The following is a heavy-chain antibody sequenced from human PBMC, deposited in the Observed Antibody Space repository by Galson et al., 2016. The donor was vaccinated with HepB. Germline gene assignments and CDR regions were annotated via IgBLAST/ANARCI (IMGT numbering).Heavy chain of an antibody. Sequence: TLSLTCGVSGGSIRSGDYSWSWIRQPPGKGLELIGYIHHRGRTYYNPSLKSRVTISVDTSKNQFPLKLSSATAADTAMYFWARVKDYDVLTGYGGWFDTWGQGTLVTVSS. J-gene: IGHJ5*02. V-gene: IGHV4-30-2*01. CDR3: ARVKDYDVLTGYGGWFDT. CDR2: IHHRGRT. D-gene: IGHD3-9*01. CDR1: GGSIRSGDYS.